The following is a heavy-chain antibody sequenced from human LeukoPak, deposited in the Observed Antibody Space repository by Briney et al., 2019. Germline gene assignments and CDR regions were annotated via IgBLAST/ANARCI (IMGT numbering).Heavy chain of an antibody. Sequence: SETLSLTCTVSGGSISSYYWGWIRQAPGKGLEWIGSIYYSGSTYYNPSLKSRVTISVDTSKNQFSLKLSSVTAADTAVYYCAAYYYGSGSYYSYQVDYWGQGTLVTVSS. CDR3: AAYYYGSGSYYSYQVDY. CDR2: IYYSGST. J-gene: IGHJ4*02. CDR1: GGSISSYY. D-gene: IGHD3-10*01. V-gene: IGHV4-39*01.